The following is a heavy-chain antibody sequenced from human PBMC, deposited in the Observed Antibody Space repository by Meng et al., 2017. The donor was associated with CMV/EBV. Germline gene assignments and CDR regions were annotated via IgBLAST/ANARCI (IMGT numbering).Heavy chain of an antibody. J-gene: IGHJ6*02. D-gene: IGHD2-8*01. CDR3: ARDKKTKYYYYGMDV. CDR1: GFTFSSYS. CDR2: ISSSSSTI. Sequence: GESLKISCAASGFTFSSYSMNWVRPAPGKGLEWVSYISSSSSTIYYADSVKGRFTISRDNAKNSLYLQMNSLRAEDTAVYYCARDKKTKYYYYGMDVWGQGTTVTVSS. V-gene: IGHV3-48*04.